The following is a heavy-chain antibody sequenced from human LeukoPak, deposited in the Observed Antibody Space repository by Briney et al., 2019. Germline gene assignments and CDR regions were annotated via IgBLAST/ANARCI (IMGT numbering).Heavy chain of an antibody. D-gene: IGHD3-22*01. CDR1: GYTFTSYD. CDR3: ASPVYYDSSGYYRDDAFDI. J-gene: IGHJ3*02. CDR2: MNPNSGNT. Sequence: ASVKVSCKASGYTFTSYDINWVRQATGQGLEWMGWMNPNSGNTGYAQKFQGRVTMTRNTSISTAYMELSSLRSEDTAVYYCASPVYYDSSGYYRDDAFDIWGQGTMVTISS. V-gene: IGHV1-8*01.